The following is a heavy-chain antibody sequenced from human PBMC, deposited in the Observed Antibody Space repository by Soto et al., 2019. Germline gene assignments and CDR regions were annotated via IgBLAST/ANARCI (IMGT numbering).Heavy chain of an antibody. CDR1: GYSFTNND. D-gene: IGHD3-16*01. J-gene: IGHJ5*02. V-gene: IGHV1-8*01. CDR2: MNPGSGDT. Sequence: ASVKVSCKTSGYSFTNNDVTWVRQATGQGLEWMGWMNPGSGDTGYAQKFQGRVTMTRDISIATAYIELSGLTSDDTAIYYCARMATFGSLNWFDPWGQGTLVTVSS. CDR3: ARMATFGSLNWFDP.